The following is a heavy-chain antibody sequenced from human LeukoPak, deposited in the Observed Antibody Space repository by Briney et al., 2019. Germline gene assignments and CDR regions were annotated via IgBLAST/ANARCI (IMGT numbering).Heavy chain of an antibody. Sequence: ASVKVSCKASGYTFTSYGIGWVRQAPGQGLEWMGWISAYNGNTNYAQKLQGRVTMTTDTSTSTAYMELRSLRSDDTAVYYCARHKTAVSYCGGDCYSEGFDYWGQGTLVTVSS. V-gene: IGHV1-18*01. D-gene: IGHD2-21*02. CDR3: ARHKTAVSYCGGDCYSEGFDY. J-gene: IGHJ4*02. CDR1: GYTFTSYG. CDR2: ISAYNGNT.